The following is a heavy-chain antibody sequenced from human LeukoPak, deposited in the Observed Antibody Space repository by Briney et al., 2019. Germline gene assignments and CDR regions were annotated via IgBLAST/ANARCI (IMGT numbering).Heavy chain of an antibody. Sequence: SETLSLTCTVSGGSISSGDYYWSWIRQPPGTGLEWIGYIYYSGSTYYNPSLKSRVTISVDTSKNQFSLKLSSVAAADTAVYYCARGATRYSSKADYWGQGTLVTVSS. CDR2: IYYSGST. J-gene: IGHJ4*02. V-gene: IGHV4-30-4*01. CDR3: ARGATRYSSKADY. CDR1: GGSISSGDYY. D-gene: IGHD4-4*01.